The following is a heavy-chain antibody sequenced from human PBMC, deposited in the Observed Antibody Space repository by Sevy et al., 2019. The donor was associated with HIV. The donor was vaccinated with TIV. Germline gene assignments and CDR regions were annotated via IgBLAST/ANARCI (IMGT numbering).Heavy chain of an antibody. J-gene: IGHJ4*02. D-gene: IGHD1-1*01. CDR2: ISCDGGTR. CDR1: GFTFDDYA. CDR3: ARDMGLDRRGVLDS. V-gene: IGHV3-43D*04. Sequence: GGSLRLSCVASGFTFDDYAMFWVRQAPGRGLEWVSHISCDGGTRYYTDSVKGRFTISKDSNKKSLILQMNSLTSEDTAFYYCARDMGLDRRGVLDSWGQGTLVTVSS.